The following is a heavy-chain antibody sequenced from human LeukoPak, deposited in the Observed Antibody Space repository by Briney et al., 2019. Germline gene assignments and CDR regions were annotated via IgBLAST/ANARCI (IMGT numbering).Heavy chain of an antibody. D-gene: IGHD3-22*01. CDR2: ISSSGSTI. CDR1: GFTFSDYY. J-gene: IGHJ4*02. CDR3: ARDRGLLPVDY. V-gene: IGHV3-11*01. Sequence: GGSLRLSCAASGFTFSDYYMSWIRQAPGKGLEWVSYISSSGSTIYYADSVKGRFTISRDNAKNSPYLQMNSLRAEDRAVYYRARDRGLLPVDYWGQGTLVTVSS.